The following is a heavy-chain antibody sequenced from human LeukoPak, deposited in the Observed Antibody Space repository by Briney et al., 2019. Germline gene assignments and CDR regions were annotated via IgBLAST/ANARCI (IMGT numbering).Heavy chain of an antibody. V-gene: IGHV1-2*02. Sequence: ASVKVSCKTSGYTFTGHYIHWVRQAPGQGLEWMGWINPNSGGTNYAQKFQGSITMTRDTSVSTAYLELTRLKFDDTAVYYCARDSQWLDPQYYVDFWGQGTLVTVSS. CDR1: GYTFTGHY. CDR3: ARDSQWLDPQYYVDF. CDR2: INPNSGGT. D-gene: IGHD6-19*01. J-gene: IGHJ4*02.